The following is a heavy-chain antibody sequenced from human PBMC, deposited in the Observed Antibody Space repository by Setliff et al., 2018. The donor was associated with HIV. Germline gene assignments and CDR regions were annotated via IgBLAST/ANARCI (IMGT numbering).Heavy chain of an antibody. D-gene: IGHD2-21*02. CDR2: INHNELT. J-gene: IGHJ4*02. Sequence: KPSETLSLTCVVSGYSISSSNWWGWIRQPPGKGLEWIGYINHNELTYYNPSLKSRIIMSVDTSKKQLSLILTSVTAADTAVYYCARSSRVNCGGDCYLFDYWGQGTPVTVSS. CDR3: ARSSRVNCGGDCYLFDY. CDR1: GYSISSSNW. V-gene: IGHV4-28*01.